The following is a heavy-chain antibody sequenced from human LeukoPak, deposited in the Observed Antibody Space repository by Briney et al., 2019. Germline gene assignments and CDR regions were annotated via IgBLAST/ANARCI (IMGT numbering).Heavy chain of an antibody. CDR2: IYSGGST. D-gene: IGHD3-22*01. CDR3: ARYSYYYDSSGYYRYYYFDY. CDR1: GFTVSSNY. Sequence: GGSLRLSCAASGFTVSSNYMSWVRQAPGKGLEWVSVIYSGGSTYYAGSVKGRFTISRDNSKNTLYLQMNRLRAEDTAVYYCARYSYYYDSSGYYRYYYFDYWGQGTLVTVSS. J-gene: IGHJ4*02. V-gene: IGHV3-53*01.